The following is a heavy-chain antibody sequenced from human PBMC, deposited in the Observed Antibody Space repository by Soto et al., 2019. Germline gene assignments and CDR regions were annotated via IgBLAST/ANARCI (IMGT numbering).Heavy chain of an antibody. D-gene: IGHD6-6*01. V-gene: IGHV5-51*01. CDR3: ATPYRSSSLVD. CDR1: GTTVDRNW. Sequence: SYERGGTTVDRNWGGAARQMPGKGLEWMGIIYPGDSDTRYSPSFQGQVTISADKSISTAYLQWSSLKASVTSMYYCATPYRSSSLVDWVQRTPVTVSP. CDR2: IYPGDSDT. J-gene: IGHJ1*01.